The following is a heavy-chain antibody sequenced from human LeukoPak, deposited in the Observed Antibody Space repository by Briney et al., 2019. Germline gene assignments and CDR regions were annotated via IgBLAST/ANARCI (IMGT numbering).Heavy chain of an antibody. CDR2: IIPILGIA. CDR3: ARDGYSYGFYYYYGMDV. D-gene: IGHD5-18*01. CDR1: EGTFSRYA. Sequence: SVKVSCKASEGTFSRYAISWVRQAPGQGLEWMGRIIPILGIANYAQKFQGRVTITADKSTSTAYMQLSSLRSEDTAVYYCARDGYSYGFYYYYGMDVWGQGTTVTVSS. J-gene: IGHJ6*02. V-gene: IGHV1-69*04.